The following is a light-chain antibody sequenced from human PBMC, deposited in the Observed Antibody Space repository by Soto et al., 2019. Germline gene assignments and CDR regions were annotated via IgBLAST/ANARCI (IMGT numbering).Light chain of an antibody. CDR2: GAS. V-gene: IGKV3-20*01. Sequence: EIVLTQSPRTLSLSPGEGATLSCRASQSVSTNFFAWYQQKPGHAPRLLIYGASTRATGIPDRFSGSGSGTDFTLAISRLEPEYFAVYYCQQYGRTSWTCRRGTKVEIK. J-gene: IGKJ1*01. CDR1: QSVSTNF. CDR3: QQYGRTSWT.